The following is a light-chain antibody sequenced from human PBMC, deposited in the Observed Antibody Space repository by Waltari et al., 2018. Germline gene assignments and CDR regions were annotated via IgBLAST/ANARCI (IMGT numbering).Light chain of an antibody. CDR1: QSISIW. Sequence: DIQMTQSPSTPSASVGDRVPITCRASQSISIWLAWYQQKPGKAPKLLIQKASSLESGVPSRFSGSGSGTDFTLTITSLQPDDFATYYCQQYNNNLETFGQGTKVEIK. V-gene: IGKV1-5*03. CDR3: QQYNNNLET. CDR2: KAS. J-gene: IGKJ1*01.